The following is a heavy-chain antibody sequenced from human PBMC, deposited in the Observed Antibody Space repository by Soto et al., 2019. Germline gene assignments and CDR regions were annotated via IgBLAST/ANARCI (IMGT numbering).Heavy chain of an antibody. CDR2: ISSSGNT. CDR3: ARHALDGTGWFQTFDD. Sequence: PSETLSITCNVSGGSLSSNFYYWACIRQPPGKGLEWIGSISSSGNTYYSPSLRSRFTMSVDTSNTQFSLNLSAVTAADSAVYYCARHALDGTGWFQTFDDWGQGSPVTVSS. V-gene: IGHV4-39*01. D-gene: IGHD3-10*01. J-gene: IGHJ4*02. CDR1: GGSLSSNFYY.